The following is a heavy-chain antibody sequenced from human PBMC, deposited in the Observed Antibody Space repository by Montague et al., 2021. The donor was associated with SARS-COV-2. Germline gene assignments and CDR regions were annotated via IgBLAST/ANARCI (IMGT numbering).Heavy chain of an antibody. J-gene: IGHJ4*02. Sequence: SETLSLTCTVSGDSISSSSYDWGWIRRPPGKGLEWIGHISYHGNTNYNPSLKSRVTISIDTSRNQFPLKVSSVTATDTAIYYCARRLDYWDSSGQRRPFDYWGQGTLVTVSS. D-gene: IGHD3-22*01. CDR1: GDSISSSSYD. CDR2: ISYHGNT. CDR3: ARRLDYWDSSGQRRPFDY. V-gene: IGHV4-39*01.